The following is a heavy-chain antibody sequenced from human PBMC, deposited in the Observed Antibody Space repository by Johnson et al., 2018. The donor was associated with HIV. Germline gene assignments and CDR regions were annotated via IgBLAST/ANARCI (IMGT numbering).Heavy chain of an antibody. CDR2: IWYDGSNK. V-gene: IGHV3-33*03. Sequence: QMLLVESGGGMVQPGGSLRLSCAASGFTFSGHGIHWVRQAPGKGLEWVAVIWYDGSNKYYADSVKGRFTISRDNAKNSLYLQMNSLRAEDTAVYYCVGRGGQWLVLVDAFDIWGQGTMVTVSS. CDR1: GFTFSGHG. D-gene: IGHD6-19*01. J-gene: IGHJ3*02. CDR3: VGRGGQWLVLVDAFDI.